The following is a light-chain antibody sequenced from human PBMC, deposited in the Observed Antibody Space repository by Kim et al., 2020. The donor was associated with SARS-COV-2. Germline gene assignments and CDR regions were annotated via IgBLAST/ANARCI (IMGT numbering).Light chain of an antibody. Sequence: SASVGDRVTITCQASQDISNYLNWYQQKPGKAPKLLIYDASNLETGVPSRFSGSGSGTDFTFTIISLQPEDIATYYCQQYDNLFTFGPGTKVDIK. V-gene: IGKV1-33*01. CDR2: DAS. J-gene: IGKJ3*01. CDR3: QQYDNLFT. CDR1: QDISNY.